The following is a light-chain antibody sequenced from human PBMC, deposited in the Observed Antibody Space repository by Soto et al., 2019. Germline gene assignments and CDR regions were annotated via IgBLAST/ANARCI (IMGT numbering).Light chain of an antibody. CDR2: DTS. CDR1: QSVSSN. CDR3: QQYNGWPLT. V-gene: IGKV3-15*01. J-gene: IGKJ4*01. Sequence: EIVMTQSPGTLSVSPGEGVTLSCRASQSVSSNLAWYQQKPGQAPRLLIYDTSTRATGIPARFSGSGSGTEFTLTISSLQSEDFAIYYCQQYNGWPLTFGGGTKVEIK.